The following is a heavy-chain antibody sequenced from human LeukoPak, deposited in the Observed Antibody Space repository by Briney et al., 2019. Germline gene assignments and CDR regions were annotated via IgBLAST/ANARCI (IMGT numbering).Heavy chain of an antibody. CDR3: ARGNRIVVVTAPIYYYYGMDV. V-gene: IGHV4-59*01. CDR2: IYYSGST. CDR1: GGSISSYY. D-gene: IGHD2-21*02. J-gene: IGHJ6*02. Sequence: SETLSLTCTVSGGSISSYYWSWIRQPPGKGLEWIGYIYYSGSTNYNPSLKSRVTISVDTSKNQFSLKLSSVTAADTAVYYCARGNRIVVVTAPIYYYYGMDVWGQGTTVTVSS.